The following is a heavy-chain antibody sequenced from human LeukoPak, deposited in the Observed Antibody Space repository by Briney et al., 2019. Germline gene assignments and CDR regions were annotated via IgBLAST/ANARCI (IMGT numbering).Heavy chain of an antibody. Sequence: SQTLSLTCALSGDSVSSNTATWTWIRQSPSRGLEWLGRTYYRSKWSHDYAVSVKSRIIINPDTSKNQFSLQLNSVTPEDTAVYYCAREELGPLDYWGQGTLVTVSS. CDR1: GDSVSSNTAT. V-gene: IGHV6-1*01. J-gene: IGHJ4*02. CDR3: AREELGPLDY. CDR2: TYYRSKWSH. D-gene: IGHD7-27*01.